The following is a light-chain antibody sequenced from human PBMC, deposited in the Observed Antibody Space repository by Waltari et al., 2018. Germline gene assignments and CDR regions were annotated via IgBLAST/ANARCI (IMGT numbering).Light chain of an antibody. V-gene: IGLV2-14*01. Sequence: QSALTQPASVSGSPGQSITISCTGTSSDVGAYNYVSWYQQHPGKAPKIMIYAVNHRPSGVSHRFSGSKSGNTASLTIAGLQAEDEADYFCNSYTSSTTQVFGTGTKVTVL. CDR1: SSDVGAYNY. J-gene: IGLJ1*01. CDR3: NSYTSSTTQV. CDR2: AVN.